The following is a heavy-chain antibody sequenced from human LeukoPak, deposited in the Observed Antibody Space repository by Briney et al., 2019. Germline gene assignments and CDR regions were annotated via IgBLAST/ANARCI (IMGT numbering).Heavy chain of an antibody. D-gene: IGHD2-2*01. Sequence: SETLSLTCAVYGGSLMGYYWSWIRQPPGKGLEWIGERNHSGSTNYNPSLKSRVTISVDTSKNQFSLKLSSVTAAATAVYYFARALRDIVVAPAARRIRFDPGGQGTLVTVSS. CDR3: ARALRDIVVAPAARRIRFDP. J-gene: IGHJ5*02. CDR1: GGSLMGYY. V-gene: IGHV4-34*01. CDR2: RNHSGST.